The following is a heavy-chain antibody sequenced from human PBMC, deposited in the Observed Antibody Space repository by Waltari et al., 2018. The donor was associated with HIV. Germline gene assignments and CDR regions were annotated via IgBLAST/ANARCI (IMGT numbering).Heavy chain of an antibody. CDR3: ARDRGITIFGVGLADYYYYYGMDV. V-gene: IGHV3-33*01. CDR2: IWYDGSNK. Sequence: SYGMHWVRQAPGKGLEWVAVIWYDGSNKYYADSVKGRFTISRDNSKNTLYLQMNSLRAEDTAVYYCARDRGITIFGVGLADYYYYYGMDVWGQGTTVTVSS. CDR1: SYG. D-gene: IGHD3-3*01. J-gene: IGHJ6*02.